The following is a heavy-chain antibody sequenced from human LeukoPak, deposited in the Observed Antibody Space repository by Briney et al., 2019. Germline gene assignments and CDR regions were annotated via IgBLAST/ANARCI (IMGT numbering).Heavy chain of an antibody. V-gene: IGHV4-39*01. D-gene: IGHD3-3*01. CDR3: ARLFGKATTIYYFDY. J-gene: IGHJ4*02. CDR1: GGSISSSSYY. Sequence: ASETLSLTCIVSGGSISSSSYYWGWIRQPPGKGLEWIGSIYYSGSTYYNPSLKGRVTISVDTSKNQFSLKLSSVTAADTAVYYCARLFGKATTIYYFDYWGQGTLVTVSS. CDR2: IYYSGST.